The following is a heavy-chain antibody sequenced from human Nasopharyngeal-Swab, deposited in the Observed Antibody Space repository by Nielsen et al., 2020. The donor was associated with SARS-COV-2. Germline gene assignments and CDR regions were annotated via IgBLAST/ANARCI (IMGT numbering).Heavy chain of an antibody. CDR3: ARVRYSGYDSGLDV. V-gene: IGHV3-7*03. CDR2: IKEDGTEK. Sequence: GSLRLSCAVSGFTFSNFWMTWVRQAPGKGLEWVANIKEDGTEKNYVDSVKGRFTISRDNAKNSLYLQMNTLRAEDTALYHCARVRYSGYDSGLDVWGQGTTVTVSS. J-gene: IGHJ6*02. CDR1: GFTFSNFW. D-gene: IGHD5-12*01.